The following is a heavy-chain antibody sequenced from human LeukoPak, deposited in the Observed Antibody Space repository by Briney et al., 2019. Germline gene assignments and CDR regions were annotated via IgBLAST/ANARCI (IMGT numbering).Heavy chain of an antibody. CDR2: INHSGST. J-gene: IGHJ4*02. D-gene: IGHD6-19*01. Sequence: SETLSLTCAVYGGSFSGYYRSWIRQPPGKGLEWIGEINHSGSTNNNPSLKSRVTISVDTSKNQFSLKLSSVTAADTAVYYCARGGGIAVAGSVDYWGQGTLVTVSS. CDR3: ARGGGIAVAGSVDY. V-gene: IGHV4-34*01. CDR1: GGSFSGYY.